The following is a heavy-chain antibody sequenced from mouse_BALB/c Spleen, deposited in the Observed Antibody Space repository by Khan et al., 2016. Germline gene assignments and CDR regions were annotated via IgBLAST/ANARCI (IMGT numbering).Heavy chain of an antibody. J-gene: IGHJ1*01. CDR3: ARDLNWYFDV. CDR1: GFTFSDYY. V-gene: IGHV5-4*02. CDR2: ISDGGSYT. Sequence: EVGLVESGGGLGKPGGYLKLSCAASGFTFSDYYMYWVRQTPEKRLAWVATISDGGSYTYDPDSVKRRVTISRDNAKKNLTRQMSSMKSEDKAMYYCARDLNWYFDVWGAGTTVTVSS.